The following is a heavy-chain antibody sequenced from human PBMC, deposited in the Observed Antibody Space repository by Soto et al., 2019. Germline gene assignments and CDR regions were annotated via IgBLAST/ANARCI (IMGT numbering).Heavy chain of an antibody. V-gene: IGHV4-59*01. D-gene: IGHD6-13*01. Sequence: SETLSLTCTVSGGSISSYYWSWIRQPPGKGLEWIGYIYYSGSTNYNPSLKSRVTISVDTSKNQFSLKLSSVTAADTAEYYCARFTIAAAGTSWFDPWGQGTLVTVSS. CDR2: IYYSGST. CDR1: GGSISSYY. CDR3: ARFTIAAAGTSWFDP. J-gene: IGHJ5*02.